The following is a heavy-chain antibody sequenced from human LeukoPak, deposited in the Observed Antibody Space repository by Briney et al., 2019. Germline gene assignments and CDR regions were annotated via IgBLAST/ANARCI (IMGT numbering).Heavy chain of an antibody. V-gene: IGHV4-39*01. D-gene: IGHD1-14*01. J-gene: IGHJ4*02. Sequence: PSETLSLTCTVSGGSISSSSYFWGWIRQPPGKWLGWIGSIYYSGSTYYNPSLKSRVTISVDTSKNQFSLKLRSVTAADTAVYYCARQISINLIDYWGQGTLVTVS. CDR2: IYYSGST. CDR3: ARQISINLIDY. CDR1: GGSISSSSYF.